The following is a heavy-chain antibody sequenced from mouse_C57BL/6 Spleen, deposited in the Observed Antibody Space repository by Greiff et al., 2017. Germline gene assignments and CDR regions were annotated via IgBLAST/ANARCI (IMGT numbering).Heavy chain of an antibody. V-gene: IGHV5-12*01. Sequence: EVQLQQSGGGLVQPGGSLKLSCAASGFTFSDYYMYWVRQTPEKRLEWVAYISNGGGSTYYPDTVKGRFTISRDNAKNTLYLQMSRLKSEDTAMYYCARRGIYDGYYALFDYWGQGTTLTVSS. CDR3: ARRGIYDGYYALFDY. D-gene: IGHD2-3*01. J-gene: IGHJ2*01. CDR1: GFTFSDYY. CDR2: ISNGGGST.